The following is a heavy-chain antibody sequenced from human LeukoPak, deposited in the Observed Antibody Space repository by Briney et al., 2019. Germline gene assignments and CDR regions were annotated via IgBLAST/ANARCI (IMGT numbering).Heavy chain of an antibody. CDR2: IYYSGST. Sequence: SETLSLTCTASGGSISSYYWSWVRQPPGKGLEWIGYIYYSGSTNFNPSLKSRVTISVDTSKNQFSLKLSSVTAADTAVYYCARGYGETSTRWGQGTLVTVPS. J-gene: IGHJ4*02. V-gene: IGHV4-59*01. D-gene: IGHD4-17*01. CDR1: GGSISSYY. CDR3: ARGYGETSTR.